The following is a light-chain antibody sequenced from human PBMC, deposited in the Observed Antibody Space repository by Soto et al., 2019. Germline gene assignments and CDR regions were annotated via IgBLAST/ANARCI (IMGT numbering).Light chain of an antibody. Sequence: DIQMTQSPSTLSASVGDRVTITCRASQSISSWLAWYQQKPGKAPKLLIYDASSLESGVPSRFSGSGSGTVFTLTISSLQPDDFATYYCQQYGSTFGPGTKVDIK. J-gene: IGKJ3*01. CDR3: QQYGST. V-gene: IGKV1-5*01. CDR1: QSISSW. CDR2: DAS.